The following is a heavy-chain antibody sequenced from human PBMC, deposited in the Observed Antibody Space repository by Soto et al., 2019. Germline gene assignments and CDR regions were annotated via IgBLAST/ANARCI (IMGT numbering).Heavy chain of an antibody. V-gene: IGHV1-24*01. CDR1: GYTLTELS. Sequence: ASVKVSCKVSGYTLTELSMHWVRQAPGKGLEWMGGFDPEDGETIYAQKFQGRVTMTEDTSTDTAYMELSSLRSEDTAVYYCASPQGTNYYGSGSHYYYYYGMDVWGQGTTVTVSS. D-gene: IGHD3-10*01. CDR3: ASPQGTNYYGSGSHYYYYYGMDV. CDR2: FDPEDGET. J-gene: IGHJ6*02.